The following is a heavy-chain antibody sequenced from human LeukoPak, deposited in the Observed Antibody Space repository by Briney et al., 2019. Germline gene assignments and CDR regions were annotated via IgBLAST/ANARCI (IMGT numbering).Heavy chain of an antibody. CDR1: GFTSSSYW. Sequence: GGSLRLSCAASGFTSSSYWMSWVGQAQGKGMEGEANIKQDGSEKYYVDSVKGRFTISRDNAKNSLYLQMNSLRAEDTAVYYCARNRGSSGWYEFDYWGQGTLVTVSS. CDR3: ARNRGSSGWYEFDY. CDR2: IKQDGSEK. D-gene: IGHD6-19*01. J-gene: IGHJ4*02. V-gene: IGHV3-7*01.